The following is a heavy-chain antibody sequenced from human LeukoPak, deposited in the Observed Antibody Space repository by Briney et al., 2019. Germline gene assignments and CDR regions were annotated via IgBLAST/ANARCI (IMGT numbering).Heavy chain of an antibody. CDR3: ARGGTSGYSSSLHFWGGNYYFDY. J-gene: IGHJ4*02. Sequence: PGGSLRLSCAASGFTFTNYWMSWVRQAPGTGLEWVANIKQDGNEKYYVDSVRGRFTITRDNAKNPLYLQMNSLRAEDTAVYYCARGGTSGYSSSLHFWGGNYYFDYWGQGTLVTVSS. CDR2: IKQDGNEK. D-gene: IGHD6-13*01. CDR1: GFTFTNYW. V-gene: IGHV3-7*01.